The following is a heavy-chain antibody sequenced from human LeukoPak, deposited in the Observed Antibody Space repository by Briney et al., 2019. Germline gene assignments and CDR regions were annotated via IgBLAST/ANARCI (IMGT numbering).Heavy chain of an antibody. Sequence: GSVQVSCKAFGYTFTSYDINWVRQATGQGLEWMGWMNPNSGNTGYAQKFQGRVTMTRNTSISTAYMELSSLRSEDTAVYYCARVVRGRVLLWCGEHWYFDLWGRGTLVTVSS. J-gene: IGHJ2*01. CDR2: MNPNSGNT. D-gene: IGHD3-10*01. V-gene: IGHV1-8*01. CDR3: ARVVRGRVLLWCGEHWYFDL. CDR1: GYTFTSYD.